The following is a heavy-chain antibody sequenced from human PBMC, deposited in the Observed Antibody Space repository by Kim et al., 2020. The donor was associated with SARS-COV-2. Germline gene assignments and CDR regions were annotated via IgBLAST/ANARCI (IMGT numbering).Heavy chain of an antibody. CDR3: ASYGSGSYYRDPVYYYGMDV. D-gene: IGHD3-10*01. V-gene: IGHV3-7*01. CDR2: IKQDGSEK. CDR1: GFTFSSYW. J-gene: IGHJ6*02. Sequence: GGSLRLSCAASGFTFSSYWMSWVRQAPGKGLEWVANIKQDGSEKYYVDSVKGRFTISRDNAKNSLYLQMNSLRAEDTAVYYCASYGSGSYYRDPVYYYGMDVWGQGTTVTVSS.